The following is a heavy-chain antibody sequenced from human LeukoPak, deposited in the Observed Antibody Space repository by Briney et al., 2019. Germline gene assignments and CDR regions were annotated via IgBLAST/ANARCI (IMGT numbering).Heavy chain of an antibody. CDR2: ISAYNGYT. Sequence: ASVKVSCKASGYTFTNYGITWVRQAPGQGLEWMGWISAYNGYTNYAQKFRGRVTMTTDTSTSTAYMELRSLRSDDTAVYYCARVAAYCGGDCRDYWGQGTLVTVSS. D-gene: IGHD2-21*02. CDR1: GYTFTNYG. J-gene: IGHJ4*02. V-gene: IGHV1-18*01. CDR3: ARVAAYCGGDCRDY.